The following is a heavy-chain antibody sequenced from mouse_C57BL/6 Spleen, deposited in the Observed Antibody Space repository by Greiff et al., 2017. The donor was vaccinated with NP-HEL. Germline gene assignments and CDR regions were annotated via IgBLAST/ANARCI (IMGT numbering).Heavy chain of an antibody. D-gene: IGHD2-3*01. CDR3: ARMVTTGYWYFDV. CDR1: GFSLTSYG. V-gene: IGHV2-2*01. Sequence: VQLQQSGPGLVQPSQSLSITCTVSGFSLTSYGVHWVRQSPGKGLEWLGVIWSGGSTDYNAAFISRLSISKDNSKSQVFFKMNSLQADDTAIYYCARMVTTGYWYFDVWDTGTTVTVSS. J-gene: IGHJ1*03. CDR2: IWSGGST.